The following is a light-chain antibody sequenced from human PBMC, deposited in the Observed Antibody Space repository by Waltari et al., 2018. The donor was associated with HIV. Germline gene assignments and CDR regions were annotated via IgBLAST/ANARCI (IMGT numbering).Light chain of an antibody. J-gene: IGLJ2*01. CDR3: ASWDDSLQAVV. CDR1: SSNSGTNA. V-gene: IGLV1-44*01. CDR2: RND. Sequence: QSVLTQPPSAFGSPGQRLTISCSGSSSNSGTNAVNWYQHFPVTAPTLPNFRNDQRPSGVPARISGSKSGTSASLAISGLRSEDEGEYYCASWDDSLQAVVFVGGTKVTV.